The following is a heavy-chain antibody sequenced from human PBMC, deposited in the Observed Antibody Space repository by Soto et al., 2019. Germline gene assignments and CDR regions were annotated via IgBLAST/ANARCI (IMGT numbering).Heavy chain of an antibody. Sequence: GASVKVSCKVSGYTLTELSMHWVRQAPGKGLEWMGGFDPEDGETIYAQKFQGRVTMTEDTSTDTAYMELSSLRAEDTAVYYCARPLWRDDYNWGYFDLWGRGTLVTVS. CDR3: ARPLWRDDYNWGYFDL. CDR1: GYTLTELS. D-gene: IGHD4-4*01. J-gene: IGHJ2*01. V-gene: IGHV1-24*01. CDR2: FDPEDGET.